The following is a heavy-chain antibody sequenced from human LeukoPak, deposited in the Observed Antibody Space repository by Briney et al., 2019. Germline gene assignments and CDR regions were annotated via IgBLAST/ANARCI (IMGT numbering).Heavy chain of an antibody. CDR2: VYYSGST. J-gene: IGHJ5*02. Sequence: SETLSLTCSVSGGSISSSTYFWGWIRQPPGKGLEWIGSVYYSGSTYYNPSLKSRVTISVDTSKNQFSLKLSSVTAADTAVYYCARDVGYYGSGIYPWGQGTLVTVSS. CDR1: GGSISSSTYF. V-gene: IGHV4-39*07. CDR3: ARDVGYYGSGIYP. D-gene: IGHD3-10*01.